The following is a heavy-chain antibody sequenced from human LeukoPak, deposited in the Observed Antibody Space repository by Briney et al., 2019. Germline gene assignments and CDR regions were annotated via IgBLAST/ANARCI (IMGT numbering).Heavy chain of an antibody. CDR2: MNPNSGNT. CDR1: GYTFTSYD. Sequence: GASVKVSCKASGYTFTSYDINWVRQATGQGLEWMGWMNPNSGNTGYAQKFQGRVTMTRNTSISTAYMELSSLRSEDTAVYYCARGPDGGLRLGDRPYYYYYYMDVWGKGTTVTVSS. J-gene: IGHJ6*03. V-gene: IGHV1-8*02. CDR3: ARGPDGGLRLGDRPYYYYYYMDV. D-gene: IGHD3-16*01.